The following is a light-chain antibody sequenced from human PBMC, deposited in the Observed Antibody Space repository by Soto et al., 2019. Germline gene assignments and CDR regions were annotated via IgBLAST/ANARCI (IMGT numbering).Light chain of an antibody. Sequence: QSALTQPASVSGSPGQSITISCTGTNSDVGAYNYVSWFQQHPGTAPKLIIFEVSNRPSGVSNRFSGSKSGNTASLTISGLQTEDEADYYCLSYTITSILVFGGGTKVTVL. J-gene: IGLJ3*02. V-gene: IGLV2-14*01. CDR3: LSYTITSILV. CDR2: EVS. CDR1: NSDVGAYNY.